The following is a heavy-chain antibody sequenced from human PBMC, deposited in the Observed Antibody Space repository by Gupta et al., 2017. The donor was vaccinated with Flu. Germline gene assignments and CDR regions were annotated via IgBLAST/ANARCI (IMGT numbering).Heavy chain of an antibody. CDR2: IWYDGSNK. CDR1: GFTFSSYG. CDR3: ASLATSPWRYSYFDY. Sequence: QVQLVESGGGVVQPGRALRLSCAASGFTFSSYGMHWVRQAPGKGLEWVAVIWYDGSNKYYADSVKGRFTISRDNSKNTLYMQMNRLRAEDTAVYYCASLATSPWRYSYFDYWGQGTLVTVSS. D-gene: IGHD1-26*01. J-gene: IGHJ4*02. V-gene: IGHV3-33*01.